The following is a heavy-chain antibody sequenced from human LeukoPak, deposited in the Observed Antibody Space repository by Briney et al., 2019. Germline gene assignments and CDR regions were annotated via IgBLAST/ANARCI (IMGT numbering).Heavy chain of an antibody. CDR3: ARDSVDVLYSSSSVDY. D-gene: IGHD6-13*01. Sequence: SGTLSLTCAVSGGSISSSSWWSWVRQPPGKGLEWIGEIYHSGSTNYNPSLKSRVTISVDKSKNQFSLKLSSVTAADTAVYYCARDSVDVLYSSSSVDYWGQGTLVTVSS. V-gene: IGHV4-4*02. CDR1: GGSISSSSW. J-gene: IGHJ4*02. CDR2: IYHSGST.